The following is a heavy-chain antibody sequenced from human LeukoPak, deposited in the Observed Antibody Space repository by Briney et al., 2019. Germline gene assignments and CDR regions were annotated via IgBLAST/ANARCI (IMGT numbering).Heavy chain of an antibody. CDR1: GYTFTSYD. V-gene: IGHV1-8*01. Sequence: GASVKVSCKASGYTFTSYDINWVRQATGQGLEWMGWMNPNSGNTGYAQKFQGRVTMTRNTSISTAYMELSSLRSEDTAVYYCARGSSKRRWFDPWGQGTLVTVSS. CDR2: MNPNSGNT. CDR3: ARGSSKRRWFDP. J-gene: IGHJ5*02. D-gene: IGHD5-24*01.